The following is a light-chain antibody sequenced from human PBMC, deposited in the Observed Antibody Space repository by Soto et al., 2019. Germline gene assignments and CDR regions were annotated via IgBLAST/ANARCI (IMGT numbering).Light chain of an antibody. CDR3: QQYNNWPWT. Sequence: EIVVTQSATTLSVSPGERATLSCRASQSVSSNLAWYQQKPGQAPRLLIYGASTRATGIPARFSGSGSGTEFTLTISSLQSEDFAVYYCQQYNNWPWTFGQGTKVDIK. CDR2: GAS. V-gene: IGKV3-15*01. CDR1: QSVSSN. J-gene: IGKJ1*01.